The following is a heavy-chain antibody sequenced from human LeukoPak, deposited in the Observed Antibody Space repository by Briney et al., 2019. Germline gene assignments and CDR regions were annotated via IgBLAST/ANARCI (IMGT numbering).Heavy chain of an antibody. V-gene: IGHV1-18*01. CDR3: ARAYYDFWSGYPGDTYGMDV. CDR2: ISAYNGNT. CDR1: GYTFTSYG. Sequence: ASVKVSCKASGYTFTSYGISWVRQAPGQGLEWMGWISAYNGNTNYAQKLQGRVTMTTDTSTSTAYMELRSLRSDDTAVYYCARAYYDFWSGYPGDTYGMDVWGPGTTVTVSS. D-gene: IGHD3-3*01. J-gene: IGHJ6*02.